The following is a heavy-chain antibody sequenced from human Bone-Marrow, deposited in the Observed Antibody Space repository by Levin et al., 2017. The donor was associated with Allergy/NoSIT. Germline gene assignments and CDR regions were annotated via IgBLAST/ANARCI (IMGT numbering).Heavy chain of an antibody. J-gene: IGHJ5*02. CDR2: ISYDGSNK. D-gene: IGHD6-6*01. CDR1: GFTFSSYA. CDR3: ARGPTSIAAFGWFDP. V-gene: IGHV3-30-3*01. Sequence: GESLKISCAASGFTFSSYAMHWVRQAPGKGLEWVAVISYDGSNKYYADSVKGRFTISRDNSKNTLYLQMNSLRAEDTAVYYCARGPTSIAAFGWFDPWGQGTLVTVSS.